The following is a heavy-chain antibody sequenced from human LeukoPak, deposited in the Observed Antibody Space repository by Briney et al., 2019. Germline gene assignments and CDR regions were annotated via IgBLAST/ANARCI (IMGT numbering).Heavy chain of an antibody. CDR3: ARPSFGELSAFDI. D-gene: IGHD3-10*01. CDR2: IYYTGST. Sequence: PSETLSLTCTVSGGSISSYYWSWIRQPPGKGLEWIGYIYYTGSTNYNPSLKSRVTIPVDTSKNQFSLRLSSVTAADTAVYYCARPSFGELSAFDIWGQGTMVTVSS. V-gene: IGHV4-59*01. CDR1: GGSISSYY. J-gene: IGHJ3*02.